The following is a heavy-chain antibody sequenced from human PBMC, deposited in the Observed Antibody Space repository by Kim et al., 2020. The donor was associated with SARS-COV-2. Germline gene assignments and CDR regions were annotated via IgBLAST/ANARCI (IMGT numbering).Heavy chain of an antibody. Sequence: GGSLRLSCAASGFTFSSYSMNWVRQAPGKGLEWVSYISSSSSTIYYADSVKGRFTISRDNAKNSLYLQMNSLRAEDTAVYYCARDKSTYYYDSSGLIYWGQGTLVTVSS. CDR3: ARDKSTYYYDSSGLIY. D-gene: IGHD3-22*01. J-gene: IGHJ4*02. CDR1: GFTFSSYS. V-gene: IGHV3-48*04. CDR2: ISSSSSTI.